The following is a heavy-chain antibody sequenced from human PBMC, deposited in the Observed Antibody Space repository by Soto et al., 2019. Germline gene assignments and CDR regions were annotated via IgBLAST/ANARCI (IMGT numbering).Heavy chain of an antibody. J-gene: IGHJ4*02. D-gene: IGHD6-19*01. Sequence: SETLSLTCTVSGGSISSGGYYWSWIRQHPGKGLEWIGYIYYSGSTYYNPSLKSRVTISVDTSKNQFSLKLSSVTAADTAVYYCAGQNSSGHRVDYWGQGTLVPVSS. V-gene: IGHV4-31*03. CDR2: IYYSGST. CDR3: AGQNSSGHRVDY. CDR1: GGSISSGGYY.